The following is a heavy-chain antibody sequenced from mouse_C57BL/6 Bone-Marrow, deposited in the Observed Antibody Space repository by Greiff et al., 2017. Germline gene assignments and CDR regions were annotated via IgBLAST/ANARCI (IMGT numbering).Heavy chain of an antibody. D-gene: IGHD1-1*01. CDR2: ISNGGGST. CDR1: GFTFSDYY. V-gene: IGHV5-12*01. J-gene: IGHJ2*01. Sequence: EVKLMESGGGLVQPGGSLTLSCAASGFTFSDYYMYWVRQTPEKRLEWVAYISNGGGSTYYPDTVKGRFTISRDNAKNTLYLQMSRLKSEDTAMYYCARRTTVVPYYFDYWGQGTTLTVSS. CDR3: ARRTTVVPYYFDY.